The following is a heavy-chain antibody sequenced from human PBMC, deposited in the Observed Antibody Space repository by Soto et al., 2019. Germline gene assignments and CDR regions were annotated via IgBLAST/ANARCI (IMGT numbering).Heavy chain of an antibody. Sequence: SETLSLTCTVSGGSISSYYWSWIRQPPGKGLEWIGYIYYSGSTNYNPSLKSRVTISIDTSTNQISLKLSSVTAADTAVYYCALHKRECSVDTCYYWFDPWGKGTLVPVSS. CDR3: ALHKRECSVDTCYYWFDP. J-gene: IGHJ5*02. CDR2: IYYSGST. CDR1: GGSISSYY. V-gene: IGHV4-59*08. D-gene: IGHD2-15*01.